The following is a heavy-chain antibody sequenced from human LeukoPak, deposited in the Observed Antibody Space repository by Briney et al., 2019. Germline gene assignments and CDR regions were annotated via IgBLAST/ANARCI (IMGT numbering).Heavy chain of an antibody. J-gene: IGHJ4*02. CDR3: TTSYGSGSYVS. CDR2: IRSKTDGGTA. V-gene: IGHV3-15*01. D-gene: IGHD3-10*01. CDR1: GLTFSNAW. Sequence: GTSLRLSCAASGLTFSNAWMTWVRQAPGKGLEWVGRIRSKTDGGTADYAAPVKGRFTISRDDSKYTLYLQLNSLKTEDTAVYYCTTSYGSGSYVSWGQGALVTVSS.